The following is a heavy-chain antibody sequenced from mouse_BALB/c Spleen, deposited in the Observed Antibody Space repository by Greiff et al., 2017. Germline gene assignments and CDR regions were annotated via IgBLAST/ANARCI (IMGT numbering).Heavy chain of an antibody. V-gene: IGHV2-6-7*01. J-gene: IGHJ3*01. CDR2: IWGDGST. D-gene: IGHD1-1*01. Sequence: VQLQESGPGLVAPSQSLSITCTVSGFSLTGYGVNWVRQPPGKGLEWLGMIWGDGSTDYNSALKSRLSISKDNSKSQVFLKMNSLQTDDTARYYCAREGDYYGSRAWFAYWGQGTLVTVSA. CDR3: AREGDYYGSRAWFAY. CDR1: GFSLTGYG.